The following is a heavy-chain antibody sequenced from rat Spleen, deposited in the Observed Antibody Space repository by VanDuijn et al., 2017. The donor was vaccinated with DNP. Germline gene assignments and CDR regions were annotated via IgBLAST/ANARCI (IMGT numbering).Heavy chain of an antibody. J-gene: IGHJ2*01. Sequence: EVQLVESGEGLVQPGRSLKLSCAASGFTFSDYYMAWVRQGPAKGLEWVAYIRYDGGSTYYGDSVKGRFTISRDNAKNSLFLQLNSLKSDDTATYYCTREQHFHFDYWGQGVMVTVSS. V-gene: IGHV5-20*01. CDR2: IRYDGGST. CDR1: GFTFSDYY. D-gene: IGHD5-1*01. CDR3: TREQHFHFDY.